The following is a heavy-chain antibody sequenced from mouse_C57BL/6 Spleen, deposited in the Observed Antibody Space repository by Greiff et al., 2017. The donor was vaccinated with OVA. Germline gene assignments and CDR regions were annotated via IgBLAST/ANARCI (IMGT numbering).Heavy chain of an antibody. Sequence: EVHLVESGGGLVKPGGSLKLSCAASGFTFSDYGMHWVRQAPEKGLEWVAYISSGSSTIYYADTVKGRFTISRDNAKNTLFLQMTSLRSEDTAMYYCARGTTVVAHFDYWGQGTTLTVSS. V-gene: IGHV5-17*01. D-gene: IGHD1-1*01. CDR2: ISSGSSTI. CDR1: GFTFSDYG. J-gene: IGHJ2*01. CDR3: ARGTTVVAHFDY.